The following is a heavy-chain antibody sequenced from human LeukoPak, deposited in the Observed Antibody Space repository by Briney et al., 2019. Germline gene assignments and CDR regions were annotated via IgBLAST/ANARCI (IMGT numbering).Heavy chain of an antibody. D-gene: IGHD2-15*01. J-gene: IGHJ4*02. V-gene: IGHV1-46*01. CDR2: INPSGGST. CDR3: ARVGEGYCSGGSCPFDY. CDR1: GYTFTSYY. Sequence: GASVKVSCKASGYTFTSYYMHWVRQAPGQGLEWMGIINPSGGSTSYAQKFQGRVTMTRDTSTSTVYMELSSLRYEDTAVYYCARVGEGYCSGGSCPFDYWGQGTLVTVSS.